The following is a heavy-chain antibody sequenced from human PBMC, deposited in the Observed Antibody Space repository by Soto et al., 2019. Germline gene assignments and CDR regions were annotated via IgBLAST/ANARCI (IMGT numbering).Heavy chain of an antibody. CDR2: ISGSDGST. CDR1: GFSFSSYA. Sequence: EVQLLESGGGLVQPGGSLRLSCVASGFSFSSYAMSWVRQAPGKGLERVSVISGSDGSTYYADSVKGRFTISRDNSKNTLYLQMNSLRAEDTAVYYCAKDRERDAWYEDYWGQGTLVTVSS. J-gene: IGHJ4*02. V-gene: IGHV3-23*01. CDR3: AKDRERDAWYEDY. D-gene: IGHD6-13*01.